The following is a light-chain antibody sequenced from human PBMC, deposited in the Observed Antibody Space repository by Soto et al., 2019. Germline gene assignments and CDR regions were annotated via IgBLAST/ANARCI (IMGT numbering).Light chain of an antibody. CDR1: QSINSY. CDR2: TAS. Sequence: DILMTQSPSSLSASIGDRVTLTCRTSQSINSYLNWYQQKPGKAPNLLISTASSLQSGVPSRFSGSGSGTDFTLTISSLQPEDFATYYCQQRYSTPWTFGQGTKVEIK. CDR3: QQRYSTPWT. V-gene: IGKV1-39*01. J-gene: IGKJ1*01.